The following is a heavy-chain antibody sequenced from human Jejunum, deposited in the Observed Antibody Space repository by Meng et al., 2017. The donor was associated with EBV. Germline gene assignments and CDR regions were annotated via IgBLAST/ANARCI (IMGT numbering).Heavy chain of an antibody. Sequence: QVQLPGSGPGLGKPSGTLSLTCAVSGGSISTDNGWSWGRQPPGKGLEYIGEIHHSGSTKYNPSLKSRVTISVDKSNNHFSLKLSSVTAADTAVYYCARDRGVEDYWGQGTLVTVSS. CDR1: GGSISTDNG. CDR3: ARDRGVEDY. J-gene: IGHJ4*02. D-gene: IGHD5-24*01. V-gene: IGHV4-4*02. CDR2: IHHSGST.